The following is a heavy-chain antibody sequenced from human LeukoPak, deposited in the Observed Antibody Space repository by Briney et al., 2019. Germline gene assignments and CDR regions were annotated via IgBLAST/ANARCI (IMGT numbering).Heavy chain of an antibody. CDR2: IYYSGST. CDR1: GGSISSYY. D-gene: IGHD2-15*01. V-gene: IGHV4-59*01. CDR3: ARDRRYCSGGSCYPWDDYYYYYYMDV. Sequence: SETLSLTCTVSGGSISSYYWSWIRQPPGKGLEWIGYIYYSGSTNYNPSLKSRVTISVDTSKNQFSLKLSSVTAADTAVYYCARDRRYCSGGSCYPWDDYYYYYYMDVWGKGTTVTVSS. J-gene: IGHJ6*03.